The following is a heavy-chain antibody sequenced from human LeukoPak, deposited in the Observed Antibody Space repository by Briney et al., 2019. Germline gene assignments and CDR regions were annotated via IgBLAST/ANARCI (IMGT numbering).Heavy chain of an antibody. CDR3: ARDGGYSYGYY. V-gene: IGHV3-30-3*01. D-gene: IGHD5-18*01. CDR2: ISYDGSNK. J-gene: IGHJ4*02. CDR1: GFTFSSYA. Sequence: GGSLRLSCAASGFTFSSYAMHWVRQAPGKGLEWVAVISYDGSNKYYADSVKGRFTISRDNFKNTLYLQMNSLRAEDTAVYYCARDGGYSYGYYWGQGTLVTVSS.